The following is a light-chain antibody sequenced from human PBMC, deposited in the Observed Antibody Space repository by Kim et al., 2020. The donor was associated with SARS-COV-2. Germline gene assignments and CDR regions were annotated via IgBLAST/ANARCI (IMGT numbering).Light chain of an antibody. CDR1: KLGDKY. CDR2: QDN. Sequence: VSPGKTASISCSGDKLGDKYACWYQQKPGLSPVLVIYQDNKRPSGIPERFSGSNSGNTATLTISGTQAMDEADYYCQAWDRHTYVFGTGTKVTVL. J-gene: IGLJ1*01. V-gene: IGLV3-1*01. CDR3: QAWDRHTYV.